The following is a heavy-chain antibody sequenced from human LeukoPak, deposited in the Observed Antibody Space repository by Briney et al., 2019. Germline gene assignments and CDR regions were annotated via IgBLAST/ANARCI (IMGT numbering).Heavy chain of an antibody. CDR3: ACYGDFLIP. Sequence: SETLSLTCTVSGGSISSGGYYWSWIRQYPGKGLEWIGYIYYSGSTYYNPSLKSRVTISVDTFKNQFSLKLSSVTAADTAVYYCACYGDFLIPWGQGTLVTVSS. V-gene: IGHV4-31*03. J-gene: IGHJ5*02. D-gene: IGHD4-17*01. CDR2: IYYSGST. CDR1: GGSISSGGYY.